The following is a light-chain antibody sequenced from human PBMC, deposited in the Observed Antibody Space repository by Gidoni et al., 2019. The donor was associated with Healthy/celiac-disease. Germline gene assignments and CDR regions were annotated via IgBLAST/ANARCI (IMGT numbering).Light chain of an antibody. V-gene: IGKV1-13*02. CDR3: QQFNSYHQRGLT. Sequence: AIQLTQSPSSLSASVGDRVTITCRASQGISSALAWYQQKPGKAPKLLIYDASSLESGVPSRFSGSGSGTDFTLTISSLHPEDFATYYCQQFNSYHQRGLTFGGGTKVEIK. J-gene: IGKJ4*01. CDR2: DAS. CDR1: QGISSA.